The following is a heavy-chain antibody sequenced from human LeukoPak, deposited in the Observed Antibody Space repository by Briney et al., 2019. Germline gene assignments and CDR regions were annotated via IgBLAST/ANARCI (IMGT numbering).Heavy chain of an antibody. J-gene: IGHJ5*02. D-gene: IGHD1-26*01. CDR2: IYYSGST. CDR3: ATGKNWFDP. CDR1: GGSISSYY. Sequence: SETLSLTCTLSGGSISSYYWSWIRQPPGKGLEWIGYIYYSGSTNYNPSLKSRVTMSVDTSKNQFSLKLSSVTAADTAVYYCATGKNWFDPWGQGTLVTVSS. V-gene: IGHV4-59*01.